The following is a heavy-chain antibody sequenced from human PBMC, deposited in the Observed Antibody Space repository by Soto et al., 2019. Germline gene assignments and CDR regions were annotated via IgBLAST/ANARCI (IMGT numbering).Heavy chain of an antibody. CDR1: GYTFTGYY. Sequence: ASVKVSCKASGYTFTGYYMHWVRQAPGQGLEWMGWINPNSGGTNYAQKFQGRVTMTRDTSISTAYMELSRLRSDDTAVYYCARDRGPYYDILTGYYNDYYCSMDVWGQGTTVTVSS. CDR3: ARDRGPYYDILTGYYNDYYCSMDV. D-gene: IGHD3-9*01. J-gene: IGHJ6*02. V-gene: IGHV1-2*02. CDR2: INPNSGGT.